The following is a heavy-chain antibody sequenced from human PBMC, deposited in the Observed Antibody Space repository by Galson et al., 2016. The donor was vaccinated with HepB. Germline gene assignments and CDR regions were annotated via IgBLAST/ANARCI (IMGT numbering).Heavy chain of an antibody. J-gene: IGHJ4*02. Sequence: SLRLSCAASGFTLSSYWMSWVRQAPGKGLEWVANIKQDGSEEYYVDSVKGRFTISRDNANNSLYLQMNSLRAEDTAVYYCARKGGIYSPWGYWGQGTLVTVSS. CDR1: GFTLSSYW. V-gene: IGHV3-7*05. CDR3: ARKGGIYSPWGY. CDR2: IKQDGSEE. D-gene: IGHD3-10*01.